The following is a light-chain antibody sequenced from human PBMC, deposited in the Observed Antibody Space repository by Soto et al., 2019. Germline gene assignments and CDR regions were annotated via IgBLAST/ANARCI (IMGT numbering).Light chain of an antibody. J-gene: IGKJ1*01. CDR2: AAS. CDR3: QQSYSSPRT. Sequence: IQLTQSPSSLSASVGDRVTITCRASQSISSLLNWYQQEPGKAPYLLIYAASSLQSGVPSRFSGSGSGTEFTLTINSLQPEDFATYYCQQSYSSPRTFGQGTKVDIK. CDR1: QSISSL. V-gene: IGKV1-39*01.